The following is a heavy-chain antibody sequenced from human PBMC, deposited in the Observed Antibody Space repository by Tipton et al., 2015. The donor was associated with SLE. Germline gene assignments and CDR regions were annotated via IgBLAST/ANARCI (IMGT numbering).Heavy chain of an antibody. CDR1: GFTFDNYD. D-gene: IGHD1-1*01. CDR2: ISTTGVTK. J-gene: IGHJ4*02. Sequence: GSLRLSCTASGFTFDNYDMSWVRQAPGKGLEWVAHISTTGVTKDYADSLEGRFTISRDNAKNSLNLEMNSLRAEDTAVYYCARVWGTPYFDYWGQGTLVTVSS. V-gene: IGHV3-11*01. CDR3: ARVWGTPYFDY.